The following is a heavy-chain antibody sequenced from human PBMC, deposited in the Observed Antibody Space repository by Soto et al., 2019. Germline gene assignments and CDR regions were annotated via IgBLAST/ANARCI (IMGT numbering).Heavy chain of an antibody. J-gene: IGHJ6*02. D-gene: IGHD3-10*01. CDR2: ISYDGSNK. CDR3: ARGLLPIPMATHYYYGMDV. Sequence: PGGSLRLSCAASGFTFSSYAMHWVRQAPGKGLEWVAVISYDGSNKYYADSVKGRFTISRDNSKNTLYLQMNSLRAEDTAVYYCARGLLPIPMATHYYYGMDVWGQGTTVTVSS. CDR1: GFTFSSYA. V-gene: IGHV3-30-3*01.